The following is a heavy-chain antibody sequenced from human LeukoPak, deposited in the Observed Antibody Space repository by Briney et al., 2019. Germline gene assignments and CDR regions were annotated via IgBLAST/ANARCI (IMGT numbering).Heavy chain of an antibody. CDR1: GYFISTGYY. Sequence: PSETLSLTCAVSGYFISTGYYWGWIRQPPGKGLEWIGSLYHSGSTYYNPSLKSRVTISVDTSKNHFSLKLSSVTAADTAVYYCARDTYCTNDVCYLDYWGQGTLVTVSS. CDR2: LYHSGST. D-gene: IGHD2-8*01. V-gene: IGHV4-38-2*02. CDR3: ARDTYCTNDVCYLDY. J-gene: IGHJ4*02.